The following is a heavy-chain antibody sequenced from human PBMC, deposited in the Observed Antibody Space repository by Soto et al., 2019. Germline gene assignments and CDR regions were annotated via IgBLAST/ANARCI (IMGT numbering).Heavy chain of an antibody. CDR3: ARVTNIISRFSSRFDP. D-gene: IGHD3-3*01. J-gene: IGHJ5*02. Sequence: PSETLSLTCTVSGGSISSGAYYWTWIRQHPGKGLEWIGNIHNSGNIYYNPSLRSRLSISVDTSKNQFSLKLSSVTAADTAVYFCARVTNIISRFSSRFDPWGQGTLVTVSS. CDR1: GGSISSGAYY. V-gene: IGHV4-30-4*08. CDR2: IHNSGNI.